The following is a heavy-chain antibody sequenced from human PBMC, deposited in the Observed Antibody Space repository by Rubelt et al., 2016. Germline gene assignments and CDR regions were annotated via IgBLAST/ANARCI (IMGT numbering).Heavy chain of an antibody. D-gene: IGHD7-27*01. Sequence: EVQLVESGGGLVQPGGSLRLSCAASGFTVSSNYMSWVRPAPGKGLEWVSVIYSGGSTYYADSVKGRFTVSGGNSTSTLYLQMNCRRAEDTAVYYGARNCGFDYWGQGTLVTVSS. V-gene: IGHV3-66*01. CDR2: IYSGGST. CDR1: GFTVSSNY. CDR3: ARNCGFDY. J-gene: IGHJ4*02.